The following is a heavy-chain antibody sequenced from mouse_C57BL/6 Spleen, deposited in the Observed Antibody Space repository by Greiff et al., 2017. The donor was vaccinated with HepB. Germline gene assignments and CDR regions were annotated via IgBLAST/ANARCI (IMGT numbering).Heavy chain of an antibody. V-gene: IGHV14-3*01. J-gene: IGHJ2*01. Sequence: VHVKQSVAELVRPGASVKLSCTASGFNIKNTYMHWVKQRPEQGLEWIGRIDPANGNTKYAPKFQGKATITADTSSNTAYLQLSSLTSEDTAIYYCARCPNYYGSSYEYFDYWGQGTTLTVSS. CDR2: IDPANGNT. D-gene: IGHD1-1*01. CDR3: ARCPNYYGSSYEYFDY. CDR1: GFNIKNTY.